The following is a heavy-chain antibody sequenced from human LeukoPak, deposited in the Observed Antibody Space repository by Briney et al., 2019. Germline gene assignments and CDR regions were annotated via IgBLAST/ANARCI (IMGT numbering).Heavy chain of an antibody. Sequence: ASVKVSCKASGYTFTGYYMHWVRQAPGKGLEWMGRINPNSGGTNYAQKFQGRVTMTRDTSISTAYMELSRLRSDDTAVYYCARDHGIDSSGYYYWGQGTLVTVSS. V-gene: IGHV1-2*06. CDR1: GYTFTGYY. J-gene: IGHJ4*02. CDR2: INPNSGGT. D-gene: IGHD3-22*01. CDR3: ARDHGIDSSGYYY.